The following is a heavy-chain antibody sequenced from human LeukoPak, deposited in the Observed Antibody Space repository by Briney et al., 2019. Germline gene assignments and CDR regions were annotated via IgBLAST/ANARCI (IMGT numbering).Heavy chain of an antibody. CDR3: ARDTYSSGSHDY. D-gene: IGHD6-19*01. CDR1: VGTFSSYA. V-gene: IGHV1-69*13. CDR2: IIPIFGTA. Sequence: SVKVSCKASVGTFSSYAISWVRQAPGQGLEWMGGIIPIFGTANYAQKFQGRVTITADESTSTAYMELSSLRSEDTAVYYCARDTYSSGSHDYWGQGTLVTVSS. J-gene: IGHJ4*02.